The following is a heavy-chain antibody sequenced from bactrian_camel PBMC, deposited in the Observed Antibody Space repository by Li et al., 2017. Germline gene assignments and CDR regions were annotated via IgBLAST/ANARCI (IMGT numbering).Heavy chain of an antibody. Sequence: VQLVESGGGSVQVGGSLRLSCVASGDTIGRYCMGWFRQIPDKEREAVAGIESDGSTSYADSVKGRFTISQDSAKNILYLQMHSLKAEDTAMYYCAANEVSVTGFGYGYNYWGQGTQVTVS. D-gene: IGHD1*01. V-gene: IGHV3S55*01. CDR2: IESDGST. CDR3: AANEVSVTGFGYGYNY. CDR1: GDTIGRYC. J-gene: IGHJ4*01.